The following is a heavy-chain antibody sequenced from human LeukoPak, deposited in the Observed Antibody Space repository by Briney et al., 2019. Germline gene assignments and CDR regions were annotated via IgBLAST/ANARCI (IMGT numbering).Heavy chain of an antibody. CDR2: IYYSGST. CDR3: ARATGYCSSTSCLYYYYYDMDV. CDR1: GGSISSSSYY. D-gene: IGHD2-2*01. V-gene: IGHV4-39*07. J-gene: IGHJ6*02. Sequence: SETLSLTCTVSGGSISSSSYYWGWIRQPPGKGLEWIGSIYYSGSTYYNPSLKSRVTISVDTSKNQFSLKLSSVTAADTAVYYCARATGYCSSTSCLYYYYYDMDVWGQGTTVTVSS.